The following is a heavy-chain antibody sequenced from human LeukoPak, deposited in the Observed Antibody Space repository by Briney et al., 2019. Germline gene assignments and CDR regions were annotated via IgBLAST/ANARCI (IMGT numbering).Heavy chain of an antibody. Sequence: GGSLRLSCAASGFSFSTYGMSWVRQAPGKGLEGVSTISGSGGSTCYADSVKGRFTISRDNSKNTLSLQMNSLRAEDTAVYYCAKASSSSWYLFDYWGQGTLVIVSS. CDR2: ISGSGGST. V-gene: IGHV3-23*01. CDR3: AKASSSSWYLFDY. CDR1: GFSFSTYG. D-gene: IGHD6-13*01. J-gene: IGHJ4*02.